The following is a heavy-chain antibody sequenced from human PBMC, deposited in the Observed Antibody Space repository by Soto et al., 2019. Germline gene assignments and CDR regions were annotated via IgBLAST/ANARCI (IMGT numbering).Heavy chain of an antibody. CDR2: IERYGSGK. Sequence: EVQLVESGGGLGQPGGSLRLSCTASGFMFGSYWITWVRHGPGKGLQWVANIERYGSGKYYVDSVEGRFTISRENADNSVFLDMNNLRVDDTAIYYCARVRATDYEIDYWGQGALVTVS. CDR3: ARVRATDYEIDY. V-gene: IGHV3-7*03. D-gene: IGHD4-17*01. CDR1: GFMFGSYW. J-gene: IGHJ4*02.